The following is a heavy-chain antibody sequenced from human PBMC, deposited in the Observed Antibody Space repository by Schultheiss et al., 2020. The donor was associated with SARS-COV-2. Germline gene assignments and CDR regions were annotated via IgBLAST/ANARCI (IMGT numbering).Heavy chain of an antibody. J-gene: IGHJ4*02. CDR3: ASDPLYYYDSSGYFDY. CDR2: IKSKTDGGTT. CDR1: GFTFSNAW. V-gene: IGHV3-15*01. D-gene: IGHD3-22*01. Sequence: GESLKISCAASGFTFSNAWMSWVRQAPGKGLEWVGRIKSKTDGGTTDYAAPVKGRFTISRDNSKNTLYLQMNSLRAEDTAVYYCASDPLYYYDSSGYFDYWGQGTLVTVSS.